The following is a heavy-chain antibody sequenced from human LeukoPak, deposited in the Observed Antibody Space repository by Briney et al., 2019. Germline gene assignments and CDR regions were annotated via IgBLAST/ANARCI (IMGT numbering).Heavy chain of an antibody. D-gene: IGHD3-16*02. CDR2: ISYDGSNK. CDR3: AKPTFGGVIAPGYFDY. CDR1: GFTFSSYG. J-gene: IGHJ4*02. Sequence: PGGSLRLSCAASGFTFSSYGMHWVRQAPGKGLEWVAVISYDGSNKYYADSVKGRFTISRDNSKNTLYLQMNSLRAEDTAVYYCAKPTFGGVIAPGYFDYWGQGTLVTVSS. V-gene: IGHV3-30*18.